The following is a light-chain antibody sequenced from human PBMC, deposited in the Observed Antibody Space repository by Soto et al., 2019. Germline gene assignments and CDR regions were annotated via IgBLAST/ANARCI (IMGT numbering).Light chain of an antibody. CDR1: QSVTSN. J-gene: IGKJ2*01. Sequence: EIVMTQSPATLSVSPGERDTLSCRASQSVTSNLVWYQQKSGQAPRLLIYCASTRATGIPARFSGSGSGTAFTLTISSLQSEDFAVYYCQQYSTWPETFGQGTKLEIK. V-gene: IGKV3-15*01. CDR3: QQYSTWPET. CDR2: CAS.